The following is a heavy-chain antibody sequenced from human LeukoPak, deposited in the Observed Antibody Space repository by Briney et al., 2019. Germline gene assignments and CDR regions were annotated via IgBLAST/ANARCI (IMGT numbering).Heavy chain of an antibody. CDR1: GFTFSSYG. D-gene: IGHD3-22*01. Sequence: GGSLRLSCAASGFTFSSYGMHWVRQAPGKGLEWVAFIRYDGSNKYYADSVKGRFTISRDNSKNTLYLQMNSLRAEDTAVYYCAKAETYYYDSSYFDYWGQGTLVTVSS. CDR2: IRYDGSNK. V-gene: IGHV3-30*02. CDR3: AKAETYYYDSSYFDY. J-gene: IGHJ4*02.